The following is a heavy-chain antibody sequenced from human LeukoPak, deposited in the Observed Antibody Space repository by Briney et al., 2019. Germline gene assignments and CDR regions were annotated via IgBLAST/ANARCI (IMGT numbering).Heavy chain of an antibody. CDR1: DGSISSYY. CDR3: ARDKGPYWYFDL. CDR2: IYNSGST. J-gene: IGHJ2*01. V-gene: IGHV4-59*01. Sequence: SETLSLTCAVSDGSISSYYWNWLRQPPGKGLEWIGNIYNSGSTDYNPSLKSRVTISVNLSKKQISLKLTSVTAADTALYYCARDKGPYWYFDLWGRGTLVTVSS.